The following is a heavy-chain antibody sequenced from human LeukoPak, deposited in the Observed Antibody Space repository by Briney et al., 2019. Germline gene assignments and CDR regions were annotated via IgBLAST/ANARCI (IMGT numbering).Heavy chain of an antibody. J-gene: IGHJ4*02. Sequence: PSETLSLTCTVSGGSISSSSYSWGWIRQPPGKGLEWIGSIYYSGSTYYNPSLKSRVTISVDTSKNQFSLKLSSVTAADTAVYYCARHRVTFFDYWGQGTLVTVSS. D-gene: IGHD4-23*01. CDR2: IYYSGST. CDR3: ARHRVTFFDY. CDR1: GGSISSSSYS. V-gene: IGHV4-39*01.